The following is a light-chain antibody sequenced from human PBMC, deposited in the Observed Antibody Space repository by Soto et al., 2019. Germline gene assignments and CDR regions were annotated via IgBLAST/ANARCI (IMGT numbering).Light chain of an antibody. V-gene: IGKV3D-15*01. CDR1: QSVSSN. J-gene: IGKJ3*01. Sequence: EIVMTQSPATLSVSPGERATLSCRASQSVSSNLAWYQQKPGQAPRLLMYGASTRATGIPARFSGSRSGTEFTLTISSLQSEEFAVYYCQQYNSWPFTFGLGTKVDI. CDR2: GAS. CDR3: QQYNSWPFT.